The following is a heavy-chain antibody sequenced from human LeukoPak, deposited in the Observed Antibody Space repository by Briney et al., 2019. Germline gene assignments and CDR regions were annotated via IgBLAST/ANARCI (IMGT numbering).Heavy chain of an antibody. CDR3: ARDKVVGPTLFDY. V-gene: IGHV1-8*03. CDR2: MNPNSGNT. CDR1: GFIFTSYD. D-gene: IGHD1-26*01. Sequence: GASVKVSCKASGFIFTSYDINWVRQATGQGLEWMGWMNPNSGNTGYAQKFQGRVTITRNTSISTAYMELSSLRSEDTAVYYCARDKVVGPTLFDYWGQGTLVTVSS. J-gene: IGHJ4*02.